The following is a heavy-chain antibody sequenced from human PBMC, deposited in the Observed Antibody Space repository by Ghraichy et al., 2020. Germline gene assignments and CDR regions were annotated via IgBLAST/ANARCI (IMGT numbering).Heavy chain of an antibody. CDR3: ARAGYYDRNFDY. CDR2: INAGNGNT. J-gene: IGHJ4*02. CDR1: GYTFTSYA. D-gene: IGHD3-22*01. Sequence: ASVKVSCKASGYTFTSYAMHWVRQAPGQRLEWMGWINAGNGNTKYSQKFQGRVTITRDTSASTAYMELSSLRSEDTAVYYCARAGYYDRNFDYWGQGTLVTVSS. V-gene: IGHV1-3*01.